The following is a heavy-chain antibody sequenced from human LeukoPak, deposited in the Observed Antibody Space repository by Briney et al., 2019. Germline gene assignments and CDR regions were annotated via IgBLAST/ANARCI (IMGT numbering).Heavy chain of an antibody. CDR1: GYTFTSYG. V-gene: IGHV1-18*01. Sequence: ASVKVSCKASGYTFTSYGISWVRQAPGQGLEWMGWISAYNGNTNYAQKLQDRVTMTTDTSTSTAYMELRSLRSDDTAVYYCARDRRGYSGYARPWVLYYYFDYWGQGTLVTVSS. J-gene: IGHJ4*02. CDR3: ARDRRGYSGYARPWVLYYYFDY. CDR2: ISAYNGNT. D-gene: IGHD5-12*01.